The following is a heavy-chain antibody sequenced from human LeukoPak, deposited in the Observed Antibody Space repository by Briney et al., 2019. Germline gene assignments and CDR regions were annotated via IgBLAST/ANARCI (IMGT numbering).Heavy chain of an antibody. D-gene: IGHD6-13*01. Sequence: SETLSLTCTVSGGSISSYYWSWIRQPAGKGLEWIGRIYTSGSTNYNPSLKSRVTMSVDTSKNQFSLKLSSVTAADTAVYYCARESQSSSWFSDRRFDYRGQGTLVTVSS. CDR2: IYTSGST. CDR3: ARESQSSSWFSDRRFDY. CDR1: GGSISSYY. V-gene: IGHV4-4*07. J-gene: IGHJ4*02.